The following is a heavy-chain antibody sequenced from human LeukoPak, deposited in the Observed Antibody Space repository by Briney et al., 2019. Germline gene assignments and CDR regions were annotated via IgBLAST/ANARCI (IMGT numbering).Heavy chain of an antibody. Sequence: ASVKVSCKASGYTFTGYYMHWVRQAPGQGLEWMGWINPNSGGTNYAQKFQGRVTMTRDTSISTAYMELSRLRSDDTAVYYCASEYYDILTGYLGYYYYGMDVWGQGTTVTVPS. J-gene: IGHJ6*02. V-gene: IGHV1-2*02. CDR2: INPNSGGT. CDR3: ASEYYDILTGYLGYYYYGMDV. CDR1: GYTFTGYY. D-gene: IGHD3-9*01.